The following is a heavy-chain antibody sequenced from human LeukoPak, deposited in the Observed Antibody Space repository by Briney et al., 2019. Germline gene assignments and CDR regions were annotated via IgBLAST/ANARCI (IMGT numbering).Heavy chain of an antibody. CDR2: IYYSVST. CDR1: GGSISSSSYY. J-gene: IGHJ4*02. CDR3: ARLTVKWGSNFDY. Sequence: SETLSLTCTVSGGSISSSSYYWGWIRQPPGKGLEWIGSIYYSVSTYYNPSLKSRVTISVDTSKNRFSLKLSSVTAADTAVYCCARLTVKWGSNFDYWGQGTLVTVSS. V-gene: IGHV4-39*01. D-gene: IGHD7-27*01.